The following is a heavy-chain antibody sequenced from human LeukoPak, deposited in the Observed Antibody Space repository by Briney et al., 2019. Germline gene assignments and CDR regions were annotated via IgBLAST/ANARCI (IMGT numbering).Heavy chain of an antibody. D-gene: IGHD6-25*01. Sequence: GESLKISCKGSGYIFTNYWIGWVRQMPGKGLEWVGIIYPGDSDTRYSPSFPGQVTISADKSISTAYLQWSSLKPSDTAMYYCARAPGSLAAEYWGQGTLVTVSS. CDR3: ARAPGSLAAEY. CDR2: IYPGDSDT. CDR1: GYIFTNYW. V-gene: IGHV5-51*01. J-gene: IGHJ4*02.